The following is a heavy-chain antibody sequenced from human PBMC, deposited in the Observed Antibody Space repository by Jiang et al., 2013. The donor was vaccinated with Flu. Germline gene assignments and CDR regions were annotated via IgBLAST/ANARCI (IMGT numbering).Heavy chain of an antibody. D-gene: IGHD4-11*01. J-gene: IGHJ4*02. V-gene: IGHV3-30*04. CDR1: GFTFSSYA. Sequence: QLLESGGGVVQPGRSLRLSCAASGFTFSSYAMHWVRQAPGKGLEWVAVISYDGSNKYYADSVKGRFTISRDNSKNTLYLQMNSLRAEDTAVYYCARGGVGYSMLFSQLDYWGQGTLVTVSS. CDR2: ISYDGSNK. CDR3: ARGGVGYSMLFSQLDY.